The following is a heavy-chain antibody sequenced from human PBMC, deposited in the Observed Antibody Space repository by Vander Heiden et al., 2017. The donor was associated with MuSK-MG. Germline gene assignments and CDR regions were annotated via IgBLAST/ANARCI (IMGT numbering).Heavy chain of an antibody. Sequence: QVQLQESGPGLVKPSETLSLTCAVSGYSISSGYYWGWIRQPPGKGLEWIGSIYHSGSTYYNPSLKSRVTISVDTSKNQFSLKLSSVTAADTAVYYCARDRDFWSGYKLYYYYYMDVWGKGTTVTVSS. J-gene: IGHJ6*03. CDR1: GYSISSGYY. D-gene: IGHD3-3*01. CDR3: ARDRDFWSGYKLYYYYYMDV. CDR2: IYHSGST. V-gene: IGHV4-38-2*02.